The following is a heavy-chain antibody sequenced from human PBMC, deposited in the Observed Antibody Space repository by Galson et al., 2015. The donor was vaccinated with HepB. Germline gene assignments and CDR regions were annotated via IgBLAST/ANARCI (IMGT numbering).Heavy chain of an antibody. Sequence: SLRLSCAASGFSFSSYVMHWVRQAPGKGLEWVALISYDGSNKYYADSVKGRFTISRDNSNNTLYLQMNSLRAEDTAVYYGAKDHLGGIGNYWGQGTLVTVSS. CDR1: GFSFSSYV. CDR2: ISYDGSNK. CDR3: AKDHLGGIGNY. J-gene: IGHJ4*02. V-gene: IGHV3-30*18. D-gene: IGHD1-26*01.